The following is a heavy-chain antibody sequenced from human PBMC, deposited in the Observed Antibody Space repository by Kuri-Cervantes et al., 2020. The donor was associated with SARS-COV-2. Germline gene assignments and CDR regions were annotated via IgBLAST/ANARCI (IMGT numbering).Heavy chain of an antibody. CDR1: GFTFSSYW. CDR3: ARESKYPMMYYYYGMDV. Sequence: LSLTCAASGFTFSSYWMSWVRQAPGKGLEWVAVIWYDGSNKYHADSVKGRFTISRDNSKNTLYLQMNSLRAEDTAVYYCARESKYPMMYYYYGMDVWGQGTTVTVSS. CDR2: IWYDGSNK. V-gene: IGHV3-33*08. J-gene: IGHJ6*02. D-gene: IGHD3-22*01.